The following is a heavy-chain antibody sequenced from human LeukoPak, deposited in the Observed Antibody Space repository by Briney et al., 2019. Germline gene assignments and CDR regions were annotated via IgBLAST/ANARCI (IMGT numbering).Heavy chain of an antibody. Sequence: PSETLSLTCAVYGGSFSGYYWSWIRQSPGKGLEWIGEINHSGSTNHNPSLKSRVTISVDTSKKQFSLKLRSVTAADTAVYYCARDLKDCSGGSCYGIDYWGQGTLVTVSS. CDR1: GGSFSGYY. V-gene: IGHV4-34*01. CDR3: ARDLKDCSGGSCYGIDY. CDR2: INHSGST. D-gene: IGHD2-15*01. J-gene: IGHJ4*02.